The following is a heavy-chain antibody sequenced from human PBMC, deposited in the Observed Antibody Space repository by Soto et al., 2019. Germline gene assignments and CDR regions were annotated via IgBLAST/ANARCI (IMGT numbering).Heavy chain of an antibody. CDR2: IDPSDSYV. V-gene: IGHV5-10-1*01. D-gene: IGHD2-2*01. Sequence: PGESLKISCQASGYSFTAYWITWVRQMPGKGLEWMATIDPSDSYVDYSPSFRGHVTFSVDRSITTVYLQWNSLKASDSAMYFCTRRASSGFYHFDFWGQGALVTVYS. CDR1: GYSFTAYW. CDR3: TRRASSGFYHFDF. J-gene: IGHJ4*02.